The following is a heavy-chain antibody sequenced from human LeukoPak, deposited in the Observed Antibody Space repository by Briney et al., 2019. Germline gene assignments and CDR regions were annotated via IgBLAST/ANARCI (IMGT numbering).Heavy chain of an antibody. Sequence: PGRSPRLSCAASGFTFSSYAMHWVRQAPGKGLEWVAVISYDGSNKYYADSVKGRFTISRDNSKNTLYLQMNSLRAEDTAVYYCARDGSTGFDYWGQGTLVTVSS. V-gene: IGHV3-30*01. CDR2: ISYDGSNK. CDR3: ARDGSTGFDY. D-gene: IGHD2-2*01. CDR1: GFTFSSYA. J-gene: IGHJ4*02.